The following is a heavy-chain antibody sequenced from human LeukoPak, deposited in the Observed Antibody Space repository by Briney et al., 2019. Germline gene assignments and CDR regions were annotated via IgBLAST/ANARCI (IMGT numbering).Heavy chain of an antibody. D-gene: IGHD3-10*01. V-gene: IGHV4-59*08. CDR3: ARAVEGVTWADY. Sequence: SETLSLTCTVSRGSISSDFWSWIRQPPGKGLQWIGHIFYSGSTNYNPSLKSRVTISMDTSKTQFSLKLSSVTAADTAVYYCARAVEGVTWADYWGLGTLVTVSS. CDR1: RGSISSDF. CDR2: IFYSGST. J-gene: IGHJ4*02.